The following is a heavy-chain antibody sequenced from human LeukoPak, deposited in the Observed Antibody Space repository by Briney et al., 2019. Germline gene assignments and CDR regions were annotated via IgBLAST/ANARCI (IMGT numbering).Heavy chain of an antibody. CDR1: GYTLTELS. V-gene: IGHV1-24*01. CDR2: FDPEDGET. CDR3: ATDLGAAAAGPIDY. D-gene: IGHD6-13*01. Sequence: VASVKVSCKVSGYTLTELSMHWVRQAPGKGLEWMGGFDPEDGETIYAQKFQGRVTMTEDTSTDTAYMELSSLRSEDTAVYYCATDLGAAAAGPIDYWGQGTLVTVSS. J-gene: IGHJ4*02.